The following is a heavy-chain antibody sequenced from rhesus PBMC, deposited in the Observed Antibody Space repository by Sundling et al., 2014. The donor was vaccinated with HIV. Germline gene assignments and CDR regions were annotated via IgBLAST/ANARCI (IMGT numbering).Heavy chain of an antibody. CDR2: IYGSSART. Sequence: QVQLQESGPGVVKPSETLSLTCAVSGGSISDTYRWTWIRQPPGKGLEWIGNIYGSSARTNYNPSLKSRITISKDTSKNQFSLKLSSLTAADTAVYYCARVRVKTGVITIPQFFDFWGQGVLVTVSS. CDR1: GGSISDTYR. D-gene: IGHD3-22*01. J-gene: IGHJ4*01. CDR3: ARVRVKTGVITIPQFFDF. V-gene: IGHV4S10*01.